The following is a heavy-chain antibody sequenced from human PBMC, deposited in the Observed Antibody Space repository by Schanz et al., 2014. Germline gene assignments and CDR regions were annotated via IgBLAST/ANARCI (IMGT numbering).Heavy chain of an antibody. CDR3: AREVGGSFGQHY. CDR2: IKPDGSEK. Sequence: EVQLVESGGGLVQPGGSLRLSCAASGFTFSAYWMTWVRQAPGKGLDWVGIIKPDGSEKFYVDSVKGRFTISRDNATKLMSLHLNSLRADDTAVYYCAREVGGSFGQHYWGQGALVTVSS. V-gene: IGHV3-7*01. J-gene: IGHJ4*02. D-gene: IGHD1-26*01. CDR1: GFTFSAYW.